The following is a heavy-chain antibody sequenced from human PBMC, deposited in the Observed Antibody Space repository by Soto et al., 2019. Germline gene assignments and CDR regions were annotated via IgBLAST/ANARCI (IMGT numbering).Heavy chain of an antibody. J-gene: IGHJ3*02. V-gene: IGHV4-59*01. D-gene: IGHD2-2*01. Sequence: SETLSLTCTVSGGSISSYYWSWIRQPPGKGLEWIGYIYYSGSTNYNPSLKSRVTISVDTSKNQFSLKLSSVTAADTAVYYCARVGCSSTSCYDAFDIWGQGTMVTVSS. CDR3: ARVGCSSTSCYDAFDI. CDR1: GGSISSYY. CDR2: IYYSGST.